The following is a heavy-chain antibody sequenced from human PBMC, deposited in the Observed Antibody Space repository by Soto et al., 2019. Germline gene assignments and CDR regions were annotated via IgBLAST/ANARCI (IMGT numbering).Heavy chain of an antibody. V-gene: IGHV3-15*07. CDR1: DLTFSNTW. J-gene: IGHJ4*02. CDR3: TTVGSITTAGTPFDY. D-gene: IGHD6-13*01. Sequence: GVLRLSCAASDLTFSNTWMNWVRQAPGKGLEWVGRIKSKTDGGTIDYAAPVKGRFTISRDDSKDTLYLQMNSLKTEDTAVYYCTTVGSITTAGTPFDYWGQGTLVTVSS. CDR2: IKSKTDGGTI.